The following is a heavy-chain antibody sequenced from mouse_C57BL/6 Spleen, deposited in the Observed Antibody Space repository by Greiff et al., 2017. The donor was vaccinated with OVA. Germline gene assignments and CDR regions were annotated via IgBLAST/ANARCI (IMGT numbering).Heavy chain of an antibody. CDR1: GYTFTSYW. V-gene: IGHV1-69*01. Sequence: QVQLQQPGAELVMPGASVKLSCKASGYTFTSYWMHWVKQRPGQGLEWIGEIDPSDSYTNYNQKFKGKSTLTVDKSSSTAYMQLSSLTSEDSAVYYCAREETIVTHWYFDVWGTGTTVTVSS. CDR3: AREETIVTHWYFDV. D-gene: IGHD2-5*01. CDR2: IDPSDSYT. J-gene: IGHJ1*03.